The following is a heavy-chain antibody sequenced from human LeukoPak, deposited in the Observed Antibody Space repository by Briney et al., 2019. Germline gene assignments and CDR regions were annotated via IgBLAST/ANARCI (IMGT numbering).Heavy chain of an antibody. Sequence: ASVRVSCKASGYTLSGYYIHWVRQAPGQGLEWMGWINPNSGETNYAQKFQCGVTLTRDTSISTFYMEVSRLRSDDTAVYFCARYNWNDVVSALDYWGQGTLVTVSS. J-gene: IGHJ4*02. CDR1: GYTLSGYY. CDR3: ARYNWNDVVSALDY. V-gene: IGHV1-2*02. CDR2: INPNSGET. D-gene: IGHD1-1*01.